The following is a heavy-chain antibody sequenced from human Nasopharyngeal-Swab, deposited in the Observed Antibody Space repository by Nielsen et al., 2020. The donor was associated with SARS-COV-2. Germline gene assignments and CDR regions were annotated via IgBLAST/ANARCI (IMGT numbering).Heavy chain of an antibody. D-gene: IGHD2/OR15-2a*01. Sequence: LRLSCAASGFTFSDYYWSWIRQHPGKGLEWIGYMYSNGITNYNPSLKSRIIMSVDTSKNQFSLHLTSVTAADTAVYFCTFYGRFWGQGTLVTVSS. CDR2: MYSNGIT. CDR3: TFYGRF. J-gene: IGHJ4*02. V-gene: IGHV4-31*02. CDR1: GFTFSDYY.